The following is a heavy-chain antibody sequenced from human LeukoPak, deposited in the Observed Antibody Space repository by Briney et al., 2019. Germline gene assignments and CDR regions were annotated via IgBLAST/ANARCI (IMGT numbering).Heavy chain of an antibody. Sequence: GGSLRLSCAASGFTFSTYSMNWVRQAPGRGLEWVSSISSSSTYIYYADSVKGRFTISRDNSKNSLYLQMNNLRAEDTAVYYCARWDRFHGVWGQGTLVTVSS. CDR1: GFTFSTYS. J-gene: IGHJ4*02. D-gene: IGHD1-14*01. CDR2: ISSSSTYI. V-gene: IGHV3-21*01. CDR3: ARWDRFHGV.